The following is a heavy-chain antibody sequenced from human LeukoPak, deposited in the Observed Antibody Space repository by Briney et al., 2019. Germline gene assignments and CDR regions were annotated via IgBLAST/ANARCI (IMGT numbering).Heavy chain of an antibody. CDR1: GGSISSYY. CDR3: ARGYSSGWYENYYYYMDV. CDR2: IYYSGST. Sequence: SETLSLTCTVSGGSISSYYWSWIRQPPGKGLEWIGYIYYSGSTNYNPSLKSRVTISVDTSKNQFSLELSSVTAADTAVYYCARGYSSGWYENYYYYMDVWGKGTTVTVSS. V-gene: IGHV4-59*01. J-gene: IGHJ6*03. D-gene: IGHD6-19*01.